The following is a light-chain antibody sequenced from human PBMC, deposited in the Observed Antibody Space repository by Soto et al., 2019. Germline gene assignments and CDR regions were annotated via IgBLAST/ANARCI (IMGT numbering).Light chain of an antibody. CDR2: GAS. V-gene: IGKV3-20*01. Sequence: EMVLTQSPGTLSLSPGERAILSCRASQSVSSNSLAWYQQKPGQAPRLLIYGASSRATGIPDRFIGSGSGTDFTLTVSRLEPEDFAVYYCQQYGSFSRTFGQGTRLEIK. J-gene: IGKJ5*01. CDR3: QQYGSFSRT. CDR1: QSVSSNS.